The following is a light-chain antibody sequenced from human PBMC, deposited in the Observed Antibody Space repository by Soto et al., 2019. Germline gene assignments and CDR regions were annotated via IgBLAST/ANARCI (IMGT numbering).Light chain of an antibody. CDR3: QQYDNLSIT. J-gene: IGKJ5*01. V-gene: IGKV1-33*01. CDR2: DAS. Sequence: DIQMTQSPSSLSASVGHRVTITCQASQDISNYLNWYQQKPGKAPKLLIYDASNLETGVPSRFSGSGSGTDFTFTISSLQPEDIAAYYCQQYDNLSITFGQGTRLEIK. CDR1: QDISNY.